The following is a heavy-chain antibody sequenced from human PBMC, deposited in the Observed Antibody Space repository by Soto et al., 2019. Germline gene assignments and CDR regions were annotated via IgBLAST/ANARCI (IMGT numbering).Heavy chain of an antibody. CDR3: AKDGGLVINEYYFDY. Sequence: GGSLRLSCAASGFTFSSYAMTWVRQAPGKGLEWVSAISGSGGSTYYADSVKGRFTISRDNSKNTLYLQMNSLRAEDTAVYYCAKDGGLVINEYYFDYWGQGTLVTVSS. CDR2: ISGSGGST. D-gene: IGHD3-9*01. V-gene: IGHV3-23*01. CDR1: GFTFSSYA. J-gene: IGHJ4*02.